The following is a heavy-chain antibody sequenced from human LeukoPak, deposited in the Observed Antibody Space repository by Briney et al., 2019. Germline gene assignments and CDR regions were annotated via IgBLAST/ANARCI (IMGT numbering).Heavy chain of an antibody. D-gene: IGHD3-10*01. CDR2: IYSGGST. CDR3: ARSGGYNEHYFDY. V-gene: IGHV3-66*01. J-gene: IGHJ4*02. CDR1: GFTFDDYG. Sequence: GGSLRLSCAASGFTFDDYGMSWVRQAPGKGLEWVSVIYSGGSTYYADSVKGRFTISRDNSKNTLYLQMNSLRAEDTAVYYCARSGGYNEHYFDYWGQGTLVTASS.